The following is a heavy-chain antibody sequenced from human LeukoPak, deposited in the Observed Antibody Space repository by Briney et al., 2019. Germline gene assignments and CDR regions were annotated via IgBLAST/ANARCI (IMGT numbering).Heavy chain of an antibody. CDR1: GFTVGNNQ. CDR3: ATLGYCSSISCSRAWFDY. V-gene: IGHV3-66*01. D-gene: IGHD2-2*01. Sequence: PGGSLRLSCAASGFTVGNNQMTWVRQASGKGLEWVSLVYSGGTTRYADSVKGRFTISRDNSKNTVYLQMNSLRAEDTAVYYCATLGYCSSISCSRAWFDYWGHGTPVTVSS. CDR2: VYSGGTT. J-gene: IGHJ5*01.